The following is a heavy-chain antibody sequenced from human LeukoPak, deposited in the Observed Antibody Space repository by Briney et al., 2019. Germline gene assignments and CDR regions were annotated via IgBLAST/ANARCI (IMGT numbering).Heavy chain of an antibody. CDR1: GYTFTAYY. CDR3: ARGNYQLYAFDV. D-gene: IGHD5-24*01. V-gene: IGHV1-2*02. CDR2: ISPNTGVT. Sequence: ASVKVSCKASGYTFTAYYIHWVRQAPGQGLEWMGWISPNTGVTNFAPSLRGRVTMTSDTSNNTVYIQLNSLTSDDTAFFYCARGNYQLYAFDVWGQGTLLTVSS. J-gene: IGHJ3*01.